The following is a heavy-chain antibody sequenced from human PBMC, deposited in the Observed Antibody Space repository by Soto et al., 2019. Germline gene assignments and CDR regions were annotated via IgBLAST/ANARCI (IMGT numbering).Heavy chain of an antibody. Sequence: SETLSLTCTVSGGSISSYYWSWIRQPPGKGLEWIGYIYYSGTTNYNPSLKSRVTISVDTSKNQISLKLSSVTAADTAVYYCARDLRGTSCYDYWGQGTLVTVSS. J-gene: IGHJ4*02. D-gene: IGHD2-2*01. CDR2: IYYSGTT. CDR3: ARDLRGTSCYDY. CDR1: GGSISSYY. V-gene: IGHV4-59*01.